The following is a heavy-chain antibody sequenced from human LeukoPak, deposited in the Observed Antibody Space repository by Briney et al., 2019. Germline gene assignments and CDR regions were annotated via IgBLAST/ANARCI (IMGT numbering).Heavy chain of an antibody. V-gene: IGHV4-61*02. CDR2: VSTRGST. Sequence: SETLSLTCSVSGGSISSGGYSWSWIRHPAGKGLEWIGRVSTRGSTSYNPSLKSRVTISFDTSKNQFSLKLSSATAADTAVYFCAREDGYGSSWYGRFDPWGQGTLVTVSS. J-gene: IGHJ5*02. D-gene: IGHD6-13*01. CDR3: AREDGYGSSWYGRFDP. CDR1: GGSISSGGYS.